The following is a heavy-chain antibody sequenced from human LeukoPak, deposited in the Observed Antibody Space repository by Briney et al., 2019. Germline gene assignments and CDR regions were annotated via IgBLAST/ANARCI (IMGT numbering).Heavy chain of an antibody. CDR2: ISGSGGST. D-gene: IGHD1-14*01. CDR3: AKRPGFPYYYYGMDV. V-gene: IGHV3-23*01. Sequence: GGSLRLSCAASGFTFSSYAMSWVRQAPGKGLEWVSAISGSGGSTYYADSVKGRFTISRDNSKNTLYLRMNSLRAEDTAVYYCAKRPGFPYYYYGMDVWGQGTTVTVSS. CDR1: GFTFSSYA. J-gene: IGHJ6*02.